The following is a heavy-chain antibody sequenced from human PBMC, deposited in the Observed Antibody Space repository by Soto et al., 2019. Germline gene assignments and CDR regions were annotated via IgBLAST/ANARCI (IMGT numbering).Heavy chain of an antibody. CDR3: ARTTAVPNTLRSRYFFDY. Sequence: QVQLQESGPGLLKPSETLSLTCSVSGGSVSDKTYYWSWIRQPPGKRLEWIGYVYYSGTTNYNPSLKSLVPIAVDLSKNRFSVRLSSVTTADTALYYCARTTAVPNTLRSRYFFDYWCQGTLVTVSS. D-gene: IGHD4-17*01. V-gene: IGHV4-61*01. J-gene: IGHJ4*02. CDR2: VYYSGTT. CDR1: GGSVSDKTYY.